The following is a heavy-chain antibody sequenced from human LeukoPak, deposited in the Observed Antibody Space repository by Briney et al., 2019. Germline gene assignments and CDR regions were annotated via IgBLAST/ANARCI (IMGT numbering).Heavy chain of an antibody. CDR3: ARVPSVVVVAATDGY. CDR1: GYTFTSYY. CDR2: INPNSGGT. V-gene: IGHV1-2*02. D-gene: IGHD2-15*01. Sequence: ASVKVSCKASGYTFTSYYMHWVRQAPGQGLEWMGWINPNSGGTNYAQKFQGRVTMTRDTSISTAYMELSRLRSDDTAVYYCARVPSVVVVAATDGYWGQGTLVTVSS. J-gene: IGHJ4*02.